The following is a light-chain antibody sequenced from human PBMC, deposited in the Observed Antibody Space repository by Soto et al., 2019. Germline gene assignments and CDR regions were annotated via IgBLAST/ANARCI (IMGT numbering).Light chain of an antibody. Sequence: IVMTQSPATLSVSPGDRATLSCRANQSVRSNLAWYQQRPGQAPRLLIHGASTRAAGVPARFSGSGSGTEFTLTISSLQSEDFAVYYCQQYNNWPPRTFGQGTKVEIK. J-gene: IGKJ1*01. CDR1: QSVRSN. CDR3: QQYNNWPPRT. V-gene: IGKV3-15*01. CDR2: GAS.